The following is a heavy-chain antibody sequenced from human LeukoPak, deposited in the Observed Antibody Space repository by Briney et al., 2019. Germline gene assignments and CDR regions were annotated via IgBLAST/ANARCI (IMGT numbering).Heavy chain of an antibody. Sequence: PSETLSLTCAVYGGSFSGYCWSWIRQPPGKGLEWIGEINHSGSNNYNPSLKSRVTISVDTSKNQFSLKLSSVTPADTAVYYCARSTSRNYHLYYYGMDVWGQGTTVTVSS. CDR2: INHSGSN. CDR3: ARSTSRNYHLYYYGMDV. V-gene: IGHV4-34*01. CDR1: GGSFSGYC. J-gene: IGHJ6*02. D-gene: IGHD4-11*01.